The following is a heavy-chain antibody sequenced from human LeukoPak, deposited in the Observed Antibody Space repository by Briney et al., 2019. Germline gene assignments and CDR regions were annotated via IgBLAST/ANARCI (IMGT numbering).Heavy chain of an antibody. CDR2: INAGNGNT. CDR1: GYTFTSYA. CDR3: ARGAITYYYGSGSYSWFDP. D-gene: IGHD3-10*01. V-gene: IGHV1-3*01. J-gene: IGHJ5*02. Sequence: ASVKVSCKASGYTFTSYAMHWVRQAPGQRLEWMGWINAGNGNTKYSQKFQGRVTITADKSTSTAYMELSSLRSEDTAVYYCARGAITYYYGSGSYSWFDPWGQGTLVTVSS.